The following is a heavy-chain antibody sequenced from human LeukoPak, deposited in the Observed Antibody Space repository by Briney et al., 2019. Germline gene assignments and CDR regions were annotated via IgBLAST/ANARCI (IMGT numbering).Heavy chain of an antibody. CDR2: IYYSGST. V-gene: IGHV4-39*01. J-gene: IGHJ6*03. Sequence: PSETLSLTCTVFGGSINDRNNYWGWIRQPPGKGLEWIGSIYYSGSTYYNPSLKSRVTISVDTSKNQLSLKLSSVTAADTAVYYCARRVADGSGWYRMGYYYYMDVWGKGTTVIISS. D-gene: IGHD6-19*01. CDR3: ARRVADGSGWYRMGYYYYMDV. CDR1: GGSINDRNNY.